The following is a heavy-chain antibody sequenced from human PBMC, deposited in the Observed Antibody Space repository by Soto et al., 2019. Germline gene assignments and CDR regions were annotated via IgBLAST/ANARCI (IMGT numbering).Heavy chain of an antibody. CDR1: GFPFSSYA. D-gene: IGHD3-22*01. CDR2: ISYDGSNK. Sequence: QVQLVESGGGVVQPGGSLRLSCAASGFPFSSYAMHWVRQAPGKGLEWVAVISYDGSNKYYADSVKGRFPISRDNSKNTLYLQMNRLRAEDTAVYYCARGGNYYDSSGYYWQDAFDIWGQGTMVTVSS. V-gene: IGHV3-30-3*01. J-gene: IGHJ3*02. CDR3: ARGGNYYDSSGYYWQDAFDI.